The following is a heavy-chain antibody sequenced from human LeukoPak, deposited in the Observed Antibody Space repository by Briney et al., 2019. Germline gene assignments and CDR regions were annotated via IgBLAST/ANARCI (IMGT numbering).Heavy chain of an antibody. Sequence: PSETLSLTCSVSGDSIISHYWNWLRQSPGKGLEWIGNIHHFGRTEYNSSLRSRVTMFLDSSKNQFSLKLTSVTPTDTAVYYCARGLWTQPGLVPFNYWGQGILVTVSS. V-gene: IGHV4-59*11. CDR1: GDSIISHY. CDR3: ARGLWTQPGLVPFNY. D-gene: IGHD5-18*01. CDR2: IHHFGRT. J-gene: IGHJ4*02.